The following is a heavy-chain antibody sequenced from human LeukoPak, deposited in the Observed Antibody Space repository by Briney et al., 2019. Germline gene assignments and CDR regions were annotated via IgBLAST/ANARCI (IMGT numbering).Heavy chain of an antibody. CDR1: GGSISSYY. CDR3: ARAQVYSSSWSIQDY. J-gene: IGHJ4*02. CDR2: IYYSGST. D-gene: IGHD6-13*01. Sequence: SETLSLTCTVSGGSISSYYWSWIRQPPGKGLEWIGYIYYSGSTNYNPSLKSRVTISVDTSKNQFSLKLSSVTAADTAVYYCARAQVYSSSWSIQDYWGQGTLVTVSS. V-gene: IGHV4-59*01.